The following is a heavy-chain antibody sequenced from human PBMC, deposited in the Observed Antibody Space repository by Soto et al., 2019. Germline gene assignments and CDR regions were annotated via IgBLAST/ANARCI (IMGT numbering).Heavy chain of an antibody. V-gene: IGHV3-7*01. J-gene: IGHJ4*02. CDR1: GFTFSSYW. D-gene: IGHD3-10*01. CDR2: IKQDGSEK. CDR3: ARYHRGVTDYFDY. Sequence: VQLVESGGGLVQPGGSLRLSCAASGFTFSSYWMSWVRQAPGKGLEWVANIKQDGSEKYYVDSVKGRFTISRDNAKNSLYLQMNSLRAEDTAVYYCARYHRGVTDYFDYWGQGTLVTVSS.